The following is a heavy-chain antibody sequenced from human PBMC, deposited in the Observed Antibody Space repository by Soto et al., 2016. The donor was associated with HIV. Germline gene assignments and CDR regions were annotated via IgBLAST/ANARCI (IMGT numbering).Heavy chain of an antibody. V-gene: IGHV3-74*01. J-gene: IGHJ3*02. CDR2: INSDGSNR. Sequence: EVQLVESGGDLVQPGGSLRLSCTVSGFIFSNYWMYWVRQAPGKGLVWVSRINSDGSNRRIADSMEGRFTISRDNSKNTLYLQMNRLRVEDTAVYYCARTFVGRGQPFDIWGPRDTGHCLF. CDR1: GFIFSNYW. CDR3: ARTFVGRGQPFDI. D-gene: IGHD3-10*01.